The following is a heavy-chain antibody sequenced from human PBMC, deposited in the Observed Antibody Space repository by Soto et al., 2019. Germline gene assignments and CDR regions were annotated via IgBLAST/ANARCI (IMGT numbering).Heavy chain of an antibody. CDR2: MSYGGGS. D-gene: IGHD3-3*01. CDR3: ARRDKSGYSYWLDT. Sequence: QLQLQESGPGLVRPSETLSLTCVVSGASIRSSSYSWGWVRQPPGKGLEWIGSMSYGGGSYYNPSLKSRVTISADSSKNQFSLNLSSVTAADTAVYYCARRDKSGYSYWLDTWGQGTLVTVSS. J-gene: IGHJ5*02. V-gene: IGHV4-39*07. CDR1: GASIRSSSYS.